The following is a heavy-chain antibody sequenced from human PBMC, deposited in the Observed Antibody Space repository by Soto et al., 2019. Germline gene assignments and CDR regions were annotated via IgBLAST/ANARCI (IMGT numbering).Heavy chain of an antibody. V-gene: IGHV1-3*01. CDR1: GYTFTSYA. J-gene: IGHJ4*02. CDR2: INAGNGNT. Sequence: ASVKVSCKASGYTFTSYAMHWVRQAPGQRLEWMGWINAGNGNTRYAQKFQGRVTMTRNTSISTAYMELSSLRSEDTAVYYCARGPFTATSDYWGQGTLVTVSS. D-gene: IGHD5-18*01. CDR3: ARGPFTATSDY.